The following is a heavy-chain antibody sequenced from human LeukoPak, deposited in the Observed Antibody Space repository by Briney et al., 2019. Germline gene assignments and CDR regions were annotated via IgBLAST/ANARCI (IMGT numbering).Heavy chain of an antibody. CDR1: GFIFSNYW. J-gene: IGHJ4*02. D-gene: IGHD3-10*01. CDR2: INQDGSAK. Sequence: GGSLRLSCAASGFIFSNYWMSWVRQAPGKGLEWVANINQDGSAKYYVDSLKGRFTISRDNIEKSLYLQLNSLTADDTAVYYCARELHGSGSSDYWGQGTLVTVSS. CDR3: ARELHGSGSSDY. V-gene: IGHV3-7*01.